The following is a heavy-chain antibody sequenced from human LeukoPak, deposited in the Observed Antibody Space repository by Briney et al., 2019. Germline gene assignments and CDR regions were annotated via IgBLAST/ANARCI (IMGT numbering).Heavy chain of an antibody. J-gene: IGHJ3*02. V-gene: IGHV4-38-2*02. D-gene: IGHD4-17*01. Sequence: SQTLSLTCSISGFSISSGYYWGWIGQPPGKRQEWIGSFYYGGRTHYNPSLKRRVTVSVDTSKNQFSLKLSSVTASDTAVYYCAISIPTDSGDFEDGFDIWGQGTMVTVSS. CDR3: AISIPTDSGDFEDGFDI. CDR2: FYYGGRT. CDR1: GFSISSGYY.